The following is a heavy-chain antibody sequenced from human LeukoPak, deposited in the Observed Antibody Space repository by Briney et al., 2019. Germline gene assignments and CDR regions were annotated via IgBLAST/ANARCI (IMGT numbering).Heavy chain of an antibody. J-gene: IGHJ4*02. Sequence: PGGSLRLSCAASGFTFSSYAMSWVRQSPGKGLEWVSAISGSGSYTFYAASVKGRFTVSRDNSKNTLFLQMNSLRAEDTAVYYCAKDYGGNPFDYWGQGTLVTVSS. V-gene: IGHV3-23*01. CDR2: ISGSGSYT. CDR1: GFTFSSYA. D-gene: IGHD4-23*01. CDR3: AKDYGGNPFDY.